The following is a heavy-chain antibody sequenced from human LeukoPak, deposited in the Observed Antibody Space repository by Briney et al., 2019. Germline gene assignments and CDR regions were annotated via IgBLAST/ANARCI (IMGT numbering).Heavy chain of an antibody. V-gene: IGHV3-23*01. J-gene: IGHJ6*03. D-gene: IGHD3-16*01. CDR2: ISGSGGGT. CDR3: AKGLTGRYYYMDV. Sequence: GGSLRLSCVASGFTFSNYAMNWVRQAPGKGLEWVSAISGSGGGTYYADSVKGRFTISRDNSKNTVYLQMNSLRAEDTAVYYCAKGLTGRYYYMDVWGKGTTVTVSS. CDR1: GFTFSNYA.